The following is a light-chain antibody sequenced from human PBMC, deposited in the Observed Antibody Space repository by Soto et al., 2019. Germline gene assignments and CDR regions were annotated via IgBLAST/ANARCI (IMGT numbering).Light chain of an antibody. CDR1: QPLLFRSNNKNS. CDR3: QQYSSPPLT. Sequence: DIVLTQSPDSLAVSLGERATLNCRSSQPLLFRSNNKNSLAWYQQKPGQPPTLLITWASDRDSGVPDRFIGSGSGTDFTLTISSLQAEDVAVYFCQQYSSPPLTFGGGTKVEIK. V-gene: IGKV4-1*01. J-gene: IGKJ4*01. CDR2: WAS.